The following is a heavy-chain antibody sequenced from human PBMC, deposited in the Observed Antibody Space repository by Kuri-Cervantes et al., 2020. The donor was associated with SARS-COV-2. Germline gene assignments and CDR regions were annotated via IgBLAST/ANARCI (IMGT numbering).Heavy chain of an antibody. Sequence: GESLKISCAASGFTFSSYGMHWVRQAPGKGLEWVAVICYDGSNKYYADSVKGRFTISRDNSKNTLYLQMNSLRAEDTAVYYCAKDGCSSTSCYMGYYFDYWGQGTLVTVSS. V-gene: IGHV3-33*06. D-gene: IGHD2-2*02. CDR3: AKDGCSSTSCYMGYYFDY. J-gene: IGHJ4*02. CDR2: ICYDGSNK. CDR1: GFTFSSYG.